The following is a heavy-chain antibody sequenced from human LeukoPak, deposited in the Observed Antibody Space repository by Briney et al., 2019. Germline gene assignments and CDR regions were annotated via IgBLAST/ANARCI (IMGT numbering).Heavy chain of an antibody. CDR2: ISYDGSNK. Sequence: GRSLRLSCAASGFTFSSYAMHWVRQAPGKGLEWVAVISYDGSNKYYADSVKGRFTISRDNSKNTLYLQMNSLRAEDTAVYYCARGVPYASWSGPHYSDYWGQGTLVTVSS. J-gene: IGHJ4*02. D-gene: IGHD3-3*01. CDR3: ARGVPYASWSGPHYSDY. CDR1: GFTFSSYA. V-gene: IGHV3-30-3*01.